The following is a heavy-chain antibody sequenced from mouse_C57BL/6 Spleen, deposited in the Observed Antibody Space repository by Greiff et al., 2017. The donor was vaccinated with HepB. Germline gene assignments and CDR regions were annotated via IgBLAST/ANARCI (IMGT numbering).Heavy chain of an antibody. Sequence: EVHLVESGGGLVKPGGSLKLSCAASGFTFSSYAMSWVRQTPEKRLEWVATISDGGSYTYYPDNVKGRFTISRDNAKNNLYLQMSHLKSEDTAMYYCARETTAYGGYYAMDYWGQGTSVTVSS. CDR2: ISDGGSYT. J-gene: IGHJ4*01. CDR3: ARETTAYGGYYAMDY. V-gene: IGHV5-4*01. CDR1: GFTFSSYA. D-gene: IGHD1-2*01.